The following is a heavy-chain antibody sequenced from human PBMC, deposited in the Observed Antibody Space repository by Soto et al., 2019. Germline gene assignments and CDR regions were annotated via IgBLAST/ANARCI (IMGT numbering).Heavy chain of an antibody. Sequence: GGPLRLSCAASGFTFSSYGMHWVRQAPGKGLEWVAVIWYDGSNKYYADSVKGRFTISRDNSKNTLYLQMNSLRAEDTAVYYCARGSIPYSSSWYFDYWGQGTLVTVSS. D-gene: IGHD6-13*01. J-gene: IGHJ4*02. V-gene: IGHV3-33*01. CDR3: ARGSIPYSSSWYFDY. CDR2: IWYDGSNK. CDR1: GFTFSSYG.